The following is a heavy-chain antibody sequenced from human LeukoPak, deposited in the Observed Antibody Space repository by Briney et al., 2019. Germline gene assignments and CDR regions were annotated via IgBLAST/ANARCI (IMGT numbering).Heavy chain of an antibody. J-gene: IGHJ4*02. V-gene: IGHV1-8*01. Sequence: GASVKVSCKASGYTFTSYDINWVRQATGQGLEWMGWMNPNSGNTGYAQKFQGRVTMTRNTSISTAYMELSSLRSEDTAVYYCARGGSRGLSLAVAGDFDYWGQGTLVTVSS. D-gene: IGHD6-19*01. CDR1: GYTFTSYD. CDR2: MNPNSGNT. CDR3: ARGGSRGLSLAVAGDFDY.